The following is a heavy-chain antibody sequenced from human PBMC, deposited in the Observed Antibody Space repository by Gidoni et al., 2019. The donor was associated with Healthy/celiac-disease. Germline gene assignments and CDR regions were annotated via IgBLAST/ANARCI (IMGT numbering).Heavy chain of an antibody. D-gene: IGHD5-12*01. CDR1: GGSLSSGNYY. CDR3: ATRPRRWLPQHGGMDV. V-gene: IGHV4-61*02. J-gene: IGHJ6*02. Sequence: QVQLQESGPGLVKPSQTLSLTCTVSGGSLSSGNYYWSWNRQPAGKGLEWIGRIYTSGSTNYNPSLKSRVTISVDTSKNQFSLKLSSVTAADTAVYYCATRPRRWLPQHGGMDVWGQGTTVTVSS. CDR2: IYTSGST.